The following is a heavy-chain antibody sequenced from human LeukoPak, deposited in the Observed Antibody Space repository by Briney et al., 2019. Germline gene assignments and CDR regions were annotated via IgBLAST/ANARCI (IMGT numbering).Heavy chain of an antibody. D-gene: IGHD3-3*01. J-gene: IGHJ4*02. CDR1: GYSISSGYY. V-gene: IGHV4-38-2*01. CDR2: IYHSGST. CDR3: ARHGATRFLEWLLYLDY. Sequence: PSETLSLTCAVSGYSISSGYYWGWIRQPPGKGLEWIGSIYHSGSTYYNPPLKSRVTISVDTSKNQFSLKLSSVTAADTAVYYCARHGATRFLEWLLYLDYWGQGTLVTVSS.